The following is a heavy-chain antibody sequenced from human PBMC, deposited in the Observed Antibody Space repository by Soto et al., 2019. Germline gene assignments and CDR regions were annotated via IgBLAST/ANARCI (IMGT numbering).Heavy chain of an antibody. CDR2: IYTSGST. CDR1: GGSISGSY. D-gene: IGHD5-18*01. V-gene: IGHV4-4*07. Sequence: SAPLSITCSVSGGSISGSYWSWIRQPAGKGLEWIGRIYTSGSTNYNPSLKSRVTMSVDTSKNQFSLKLSSVTAADTAVYYCARDGIQLWNYYGMDVWGQGTTVTVSS. J-gene: IGHJ6*02. CDR3: ARDGIQLWNYYGMDV.